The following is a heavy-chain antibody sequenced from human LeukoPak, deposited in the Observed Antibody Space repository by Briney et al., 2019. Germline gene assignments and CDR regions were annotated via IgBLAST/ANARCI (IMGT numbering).Heavy chain of an antibody. Sequence: PGGSLRLSCAASGFTFSDYSMNWVRQAPGKGLEWISYIGISSGNTKYADSVKGRFTISGDNAKNSLYLQMSSLRVEDTAVYYCARDHNYAFDNWAREPWSPSPQ. J-gene: IGHJ4*02. D-gene: IGHD1-1*01. CDR2: IGISSGNT. V-gene: IGHV3-48*04. CDR3: ARDHNYAFDN. CDR1: GFTFSDYS.